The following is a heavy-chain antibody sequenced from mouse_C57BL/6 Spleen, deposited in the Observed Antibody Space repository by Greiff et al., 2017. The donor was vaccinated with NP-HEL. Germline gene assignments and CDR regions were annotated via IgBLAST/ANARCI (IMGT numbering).Heavy chain of an antibody. D-gene: IGHD1-1*02. V-gene: IGHV5-9-1*02. J-gene: IGHJ4*01. CDR1: GFTFSSYA. CDR2: ISSGGDYI. Sequence: EVKLMESGEGLVKPGGSLKLSCAASGFTFSSYAMSWVRQTPEKRLEWVAYISSGGDYIYYADTVKGRFTISRDNARNTLYLQMSSLKSEDTAMYYCTREGNLLSAMDYWGQGTSVTVSS. CDR3: TREGNLLSAMDY.